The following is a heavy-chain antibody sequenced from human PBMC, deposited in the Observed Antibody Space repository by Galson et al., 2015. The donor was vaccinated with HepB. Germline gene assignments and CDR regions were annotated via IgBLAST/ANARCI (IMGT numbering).Heavy chain of an antibody. V-gene: IGHV1-18*04. CDR2: ISAYNGNT. Sequence: SVKVSCKASGYTFTSYGISWVRQAPGQGLEWMGWISAYNGNTNYAQKLQGRVAMTTDTSTSTAYMELRSLRSDDTAVYYCARGRTTVTTGVYGMDVWGQGTTVTVSS. D-gene: IGHD4-17*01. CDR1: GYTFTSYG. J-gene: IGHJ6*02. CDR3: ARGRTTVTTGVYGMDV.